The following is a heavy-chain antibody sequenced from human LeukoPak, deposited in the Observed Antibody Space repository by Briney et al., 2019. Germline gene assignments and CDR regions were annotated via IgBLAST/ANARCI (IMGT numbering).Heavy chain of an antibody. Sequence: GGSLRLSCAASGFTFSSHAMSWVRQAPGKGLEWVSAISGSGGSTYYADSVKGRFTISRDNSKNTLYLQMNSLRAEDTAVYYCAKEAAIVVVVAAASAHFDYWGQGTLVTVSS. CDR2: ISGSGGST. J-gene: IGHJ4*02. CDR3: AKEAAIVVVVAAASAHFDY. D-gene: IGHD2-15*01. CDR1: GFTFSSHA. V-gene: IGHV3-23*01.